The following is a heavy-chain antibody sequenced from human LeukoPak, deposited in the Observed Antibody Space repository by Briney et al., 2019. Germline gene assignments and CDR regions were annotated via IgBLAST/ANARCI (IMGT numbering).Heavy chain of an antibody. J-gene: IGHJ5*02. D-gene: IGHD3-3*01. CDR3: AWGNFFGAKVFDP. CDR2: IYYSGST. CDR1: GGSISSYY. V-gene: IGHV4-59*01. Sequence: SETLSLTCTVSGGSISSYYWSWIRQPPGKGLEWIGYIYYSGSTNYNPSLKSRVTISVDTSKNQFSLKLSSVTAADTAVYYCAWGNFFGAKVFDPWGQGTLVTVSS.